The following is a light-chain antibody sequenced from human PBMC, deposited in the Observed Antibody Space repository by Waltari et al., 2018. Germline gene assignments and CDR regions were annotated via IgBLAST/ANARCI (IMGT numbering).Light chain of an antibody. CDR2: WAS. CDR1: QSVLYSSTNKNY. V-gene: IGKV4-1*01. J-gene: IGKJ5*01. CDR3: QQYYSTPPIT. Sequence: DIVLTQSPDSLAVSLGERVTINCKSSQSVLYSSTNKNYLAWYQQKPGQPPKLLIYWASTRESGVPDRFSGSGSGADFTLTISSLQAEDVAVYYCQQYYSTPPITFGQGTRLEIK.